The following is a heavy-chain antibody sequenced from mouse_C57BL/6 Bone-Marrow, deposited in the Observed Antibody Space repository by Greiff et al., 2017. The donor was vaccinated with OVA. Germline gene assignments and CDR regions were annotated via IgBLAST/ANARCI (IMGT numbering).Heavy chain of an antibody. CDR2: IDPSDSYT. V-gene: IGHV1-69*01. J-gene: IGHJ1*03. CDR3: ARWRWYFDV. Sequence: QVQLQQPGAELVMPGASVKLSCKASGYTFTSYWMHWVKQRPGQGLEWIGEIDPSDSYTNYNQKFKGKSTLTVDKSSSTAYMQLSSLTSEDSAVYYCARWRWYFDVWGTGTTLTVSS. CDR1: GYTFTSYW.